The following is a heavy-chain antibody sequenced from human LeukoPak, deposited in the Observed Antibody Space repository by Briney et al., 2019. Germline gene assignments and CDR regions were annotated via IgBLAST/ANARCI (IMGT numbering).Heavy chain of an antibody. D-gene: IGHD3/OR15-3a*01. Sequence: PSETLSLTCTVSGGSISSSSYYWGWIRQPPGKGLEWIGSIYYSGSTYYNPSLKSRVTISVDTSKNQFSLKLSSVTAADTAVYYCARVRRGLDRIGEFDYWGQGTLVTVSS. CDR1: GGSISSSSYY. CDR2: IYYSGST. V-gene: IGHV4-39*07. J-gene: IGHJ4*02. CDR3: ARVRRGLDRIGEFDY.